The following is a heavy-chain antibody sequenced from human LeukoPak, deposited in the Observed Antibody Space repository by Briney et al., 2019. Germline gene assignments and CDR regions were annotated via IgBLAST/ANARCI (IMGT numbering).Heavy chain of an antibody. D-gene: IGHD1-7*01. CDR3: AKDSTPYSGNTFYFDY. CDR1: GFTFSSYA. J-gene: IGHJ4*02. V-gene: IGHV3-23*01. CDR2: MSGSGGTP. Sequence: GRSLRLSCAASGFTFSSYASSWVRQAPGKGLEWVSTMSGSGGTPFYADSVKGRFTVSRDNSHNTLYVQMNSLRAEDTAVYYCAKDSTPYSGNTFYFDYWGQGTLVTVSS.